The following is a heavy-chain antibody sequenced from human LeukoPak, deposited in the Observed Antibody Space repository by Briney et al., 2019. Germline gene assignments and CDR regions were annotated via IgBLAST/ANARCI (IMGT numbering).Heavy chain of an antibody. CDR3: ASAGYFRH. CDR2: IGTGDNK. Sequence: PGGSLRLSCEASGFTFSNYEMNWVRQAPGKGLEWVSYIGTGDNKHYADSVKGRFTTSRDDAKNSLYLQMNGLKAEGTAVYYCASAGYFRHWGQGTLVTVSS. CDR1: GFTFSNYE. V-gene: IGHV3-69-1*01. J-gene: IGHJ1*01.